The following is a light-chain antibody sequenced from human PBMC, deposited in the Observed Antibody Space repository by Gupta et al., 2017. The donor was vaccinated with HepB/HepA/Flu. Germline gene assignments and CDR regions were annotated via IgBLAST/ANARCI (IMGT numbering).Light chain of an antibody. CDR2: GNI. Sequence: QSVLTQPPSVSGAPGRRVSISCTGTRSNIGAGYDVHWYQQLPGRPPKLLIYGNINRPSGVPDRFSWSKSGASASLAIAGLQAEDEADYYCQSYDGSLSGSVVFGGGTRLTVL. CDR1: RSNIGAGYD. J-gene: IGLJ2*01. CDR3: QSYDGSLSGSVV. V-gene: IGLV1-40*01.